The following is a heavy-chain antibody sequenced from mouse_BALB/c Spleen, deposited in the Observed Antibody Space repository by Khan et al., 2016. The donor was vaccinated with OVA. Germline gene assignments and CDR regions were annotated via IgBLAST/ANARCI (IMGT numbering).Heavy chain of an antibody. V-gene: IGHV1S137*01. CDR3: KRGGGGNRCAY. J-gene: IGHJ3*01. CDR1: GYTFTDFT. CDR2: ISTYYGDA. Sequence: VQLQQSGAELVRPGVSVKISCKGSGYTFTDFTLHWVKQSHAMSLEWIGVISTYYGDATYNQRFKDKATMTVDKSSSTAYMELARLTSEDYAILYCKRGGGGNRCAYWGQGTLVTVSA.